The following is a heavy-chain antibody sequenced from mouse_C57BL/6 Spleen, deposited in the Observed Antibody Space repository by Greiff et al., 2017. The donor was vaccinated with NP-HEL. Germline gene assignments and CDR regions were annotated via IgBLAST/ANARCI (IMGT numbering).Heavy chain of an antibody. Sequence: EVKLVESEGSLVQPGSSMKLSCTASGFTFSDYYMAWVRQVPEKGLEWVANINYDGSSTYYLDSLKSRFIISRDNAKNILYLQMSSLKSEDTATYYCARDRAYDYDDAMDYWGQGTSVTVSS. CDR1: GFTFSDYY. CDR2: INYDGSST. CDR3: ARDRAYDYDDAMDY. D-gene: IGHD2-4*01. V-gene: IGHV5-16*01. J-gene: IGHJ4*01.